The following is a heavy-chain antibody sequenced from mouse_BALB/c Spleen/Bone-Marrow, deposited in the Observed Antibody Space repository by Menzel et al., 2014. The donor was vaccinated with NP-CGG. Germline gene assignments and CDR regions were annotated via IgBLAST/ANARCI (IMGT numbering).Heavy chain of an antibody. Sequence: VMLVESGPGLVQPSQSLSITCTVSGFSLTNYGVHWVRQSPGKGLEWLGVIWSGGSTDYNAPFMSRLNISKDNSKSQVLFKMNSLQANDTAIYYCARNPIRRNAMDYWGQGTSVTVSS. D-gene: IGHD2-12*01. CDR2: IWSGGST. CDR3: ARNPIRRNAMDY. V-gene: IGHV2-2*02. J-gene: IGHJ4*01. CDR1: GFSLTNYG.